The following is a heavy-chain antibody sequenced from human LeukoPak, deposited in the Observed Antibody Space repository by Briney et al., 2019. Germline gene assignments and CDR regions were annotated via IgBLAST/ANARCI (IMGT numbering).Heavy chain of an antibody. CDR3: ARDLDSAAFDI. J-gene: IGHJ3*02. V-gene: IGHV7-4-1*02. CDR2: IRTSTGSP. D-gene: IGHD2-15*01. CDR1: GYTFTSYA. Sequence: ASVKVSCKASGYTFTSYAMNWVRQAPGQGLEYMGWIRTSTGSPTYAQGFTGRFVFSLDTSVNTAYLQISSLKAEDTAVYYCARDLDSAAFDIWGQGTMVTVSS.